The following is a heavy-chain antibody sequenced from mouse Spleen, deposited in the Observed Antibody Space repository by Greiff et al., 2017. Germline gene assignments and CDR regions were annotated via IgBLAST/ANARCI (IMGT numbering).Heavy chain of an antibody. CDR2: ISSGSSTI. CDR3: ARNYRYDGRAWFAY. CDR1: GFTFSDYG. Sequence: EVQLVESGGGLVKPGGSLKLSCAASGFTFSDYGMHWVRQAPEKGLEWVAYISSGSSTIYYADTVKGRFTISRDNAKNTLFLQMTSLRSEDTAMYYCARNYRYDGRAWFAYWGQGTLVTVSA. D-gene: IGHD2-14*01. V-gene: IGHV5-17*01. J-gene: IGHJ3*01.